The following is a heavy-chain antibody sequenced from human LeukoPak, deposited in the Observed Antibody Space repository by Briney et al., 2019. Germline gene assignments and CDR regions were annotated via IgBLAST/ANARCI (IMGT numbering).Heavy chain of an antibody. CDR3: AREGYGGTSDAFDI. Sequence: GGSLRLSCATSGFTFSTYEMDWVRQAPGKGLEWVSYISSSGSIYYTDPVKGRFTISRDNAKSSLYLQMNSLRAEDTAIYYCAREGYGGTSDAFDIWGQGTMVTVSS. J-gene: IGHJ3*02. D-gene: IGHD4-23*01. CDR2: ISSSGSI. V-gene: IGHV3-48*03. CDR1: GFTFSTYE.